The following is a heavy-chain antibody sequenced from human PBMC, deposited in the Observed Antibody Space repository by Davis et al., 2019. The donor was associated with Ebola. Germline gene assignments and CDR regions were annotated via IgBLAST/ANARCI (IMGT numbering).Heavy chain of an antibody. CDR2: IRSKAYGGTT. V-gene: IGHV3-49*04. Sequence: PGGSLRLSCTASGFTFGDYAMSWVRQAPGKGLEWVGFIRSKAYGGTTEYAASVKGRFTISRDDSKSIAYLQMNSLKTEDTAVYYCTRDHDWNGWFDPWGQGTLVTVSS. D-gene: IGHD1-1*01. J-gene: IGHJ5*02. CDR3: TRDHDWNGWFDP. CDR1: GFTFGDYA.